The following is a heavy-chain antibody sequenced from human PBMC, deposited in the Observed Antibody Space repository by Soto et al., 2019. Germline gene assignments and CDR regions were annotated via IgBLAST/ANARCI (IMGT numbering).Heavy chain of an antibody. D-gene: IGHD3-10*01. CDR3: ARASFGMDV. V-gene: IGHV4-34*01. Sequence: QVQLQQWGAGLLKPSETLSLTCAVYGGSFSGYYWSWIRQAPGKGLECIGEINHRGRTNYNPSLKSRVTISVDTSKNQFSLKVSSVIAADTAVYYCARASFGMDVWGKGTTVTVSS. CDR2: INHRGRT. CDR1: GGSFSGYY. J-gene: IGHJ6*04.